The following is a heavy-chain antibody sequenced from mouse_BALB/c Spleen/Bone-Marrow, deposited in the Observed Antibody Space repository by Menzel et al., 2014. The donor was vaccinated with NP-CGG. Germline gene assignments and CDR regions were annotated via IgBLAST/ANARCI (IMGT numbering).Heavy chain of an antibody. Sequence: VQLQQPGAELVKPGASVKLSCTASGFNIKDTYMHWVKQRPEQGLEWIGRIDTANGNTKYDPKFQGKATITADTSSNTAYLQLSSLTSEDTAVYYCARYGNGLMGYWGQGTSVTVSS. D-gene: IGHD2-1*01. CDR1: GFNIKDTY. V-gene: IGHV14-3*02. CDR3: ARYGNGLMGY. CDR2: IDTANGNT. J-gene: IGHJ4*01.